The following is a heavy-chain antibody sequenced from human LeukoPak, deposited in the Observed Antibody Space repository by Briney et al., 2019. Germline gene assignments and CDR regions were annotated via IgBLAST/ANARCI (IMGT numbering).Heavy chain of an antibody. V-gene: IGHV3-43*02. CDR1: GFTFEDYA. J-gene: IGHJ4*02. D-gene: IGHD2-2*01. Sequence: GGSLRLSCAASGFTFEDYAMHWVRQGPGKGLEWVSLISGNGNNIYYADSVKGRFTLSRDNSKNTLFLQMNSLRAEDTAVYFCARGYCTSTSCPWSFDYWGQGTLVTVSS. CDR2: ISGNGNNI. CDR3: ARGYCTSTSCPWSFDY.